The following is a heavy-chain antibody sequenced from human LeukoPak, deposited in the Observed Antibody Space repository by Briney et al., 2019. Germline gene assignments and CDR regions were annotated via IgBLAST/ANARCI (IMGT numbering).Heavy chain of an antibody. D-gene: IGHD2-15*01. V-gene: IGHV4-34*01. CDR2: INHSGST. CDR3: ARGRRALGYCSGGSCYHQYFQH. CDR1: GGSFSGYY. Sequence: PSETLSLTCAVYGGSFSGYYWSWIRQPPGKGLDWIGEINHSGSTNYNPSLKSRVTISVDTSKNQFSLKLSSVTAADTAVYYCARGRRALGYCSGGSCYHQYFQHWGQGTLVTVSS. J-gene: IGHJ1*01.